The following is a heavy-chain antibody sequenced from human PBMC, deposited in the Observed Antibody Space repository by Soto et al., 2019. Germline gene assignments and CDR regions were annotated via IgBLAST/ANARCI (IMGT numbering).Heavy chain of an antibody. D-gene: IGHD3-10*01. CDR1: GFTFSSYG. CDR3: AKDSIVTVSG. J-gene: IGHJ4*02. V-gene: IGHV3-30*18. CDR2: IPYDGSNK. Sequence: GGSLRLSCAASGFTFSSYGMHWVRQAPGKGLEWVAVIPYDGSNKYYADSVKGRFTISRDNSKNTLYLQMNSLRAEDTAVYYCAKDSIVTVSGWGQGTLVTVSS.